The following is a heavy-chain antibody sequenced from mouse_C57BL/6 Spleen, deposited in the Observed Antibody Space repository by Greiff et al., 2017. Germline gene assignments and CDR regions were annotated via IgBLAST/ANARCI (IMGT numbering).Heavy chain of an antibody. CDR2: IDPANGNT. D-gene: IGHD3-2*02. CDR1: GFTIKNTY. V-gene: IGHV14-3*01. J-gene: IGHJ2*01. Sequence: VQLKESVAELVRPGASVKLSCTASGFTIKNTYMHWVKQRPEQGLEWIGRIDPANGNTKYAPKFQGKATITADTSSNTAYLQLSSLTSEDSAIYYCARDSSGTGYFDYWGQGTTVTVSS. CDR3: ARDSSGTGYFDY.